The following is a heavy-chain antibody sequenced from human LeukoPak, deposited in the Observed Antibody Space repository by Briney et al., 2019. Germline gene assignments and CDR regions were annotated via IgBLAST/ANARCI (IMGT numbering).Heavy chain of an antibody. D-gene: IGHD3-3*01. J-gene: IGHJ4*02. CDR3: VRVSTIFGVVTPFGY. V-gene: IGHV1-2*02. CDR2: INPNSGST. CDR1: GYTFTGYY. Sequence: ASVKVSCKASGYTFTGYYMHWVRQAPGQGLEWMGWINPNSGSTNYAHKFKGRVTMTRDTSNSTAYMELSRLRSDDTAVYYCVRVSTIFGVVTPFGYWGQGTMVTVSS.